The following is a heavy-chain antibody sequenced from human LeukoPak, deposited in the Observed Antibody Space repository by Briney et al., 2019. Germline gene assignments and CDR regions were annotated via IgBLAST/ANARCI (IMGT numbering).Heavy chain of an antibody. V-gene: IGHV4-34*01. J-gene: IGHJ5*02. CDR2: INHSGST. CDR1: GGSFSGYY. Sequence: KPSETLPLTCAVYGGSFSGYYWSWIRQPPGKGLEWIGEINHSGSTNYNPSLKSRVTISVDTSKNQFSLKLSSGTAADTAVYYCARGYCSSTSCYFGWFDPWGQGTLVTVSS. CDR3: ARGYCSSTSCYFGWFDP. D-gene: IGHD2-2*01.